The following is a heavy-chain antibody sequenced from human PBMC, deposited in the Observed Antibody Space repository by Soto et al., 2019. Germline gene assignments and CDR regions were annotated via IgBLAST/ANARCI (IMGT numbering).Heavy chain of an antibody. V-gene: IGHV4-39*01. CDR2: IYYSGST. J-gene: IGHJ1*01. CDR1: GGSISSSSYY. Sequence: SETLSLTCTVSGGSISSSSYYWGWIRQPPGKGLEWIGSIYYSGSTYYNPSLKSRVTISVDTSKNQFSLKLSSVTAADTAVYYCARHTSVRYSYASGSYYKSAFQNWGQGTLVTVSS. CDR3: ARHTSVRYSYASGSYYKSAFQN. D-gene: IGHD3-10*01.